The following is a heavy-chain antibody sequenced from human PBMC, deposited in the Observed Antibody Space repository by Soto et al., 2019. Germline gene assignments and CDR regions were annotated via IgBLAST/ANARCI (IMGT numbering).Heavy chain of an antibody. V-gene: IGHV2-26*01. CDR2: IFSNDEK. D-gene: IGHD2-15*01. Sequence: QVTLKESGPVLVKLTETLTLTCTVSGFSLSNARMGVSWIRQPPGKALEWLAHIFSNDEKSYSTSLNSRLTTSNGTSDSPEVLTMTNSDPVDTVTYNCARSAHCSGGSCYRSDWFDPWGQGTLVTVSS. CDR3: ARSAHCSGGSCYRSDWFDP. J-gene: IGHJ5*02. CDR1: GFSLSNARMG.